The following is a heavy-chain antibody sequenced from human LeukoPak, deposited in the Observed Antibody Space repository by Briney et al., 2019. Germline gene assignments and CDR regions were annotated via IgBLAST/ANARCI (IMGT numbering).Heavy chain of an antibody. Sequence: PSETLSLTCTVSGYSISSGYYWGWIRQPPGKGLQWIGSIYHSGSTNYNPSLKTRVTISVDKSKNQFSLKLSSVTAADTAVYYCARDTTYYYDSSGYYRTPEYAFDIWGQGTMVTVSS. D-gene: IGHD3-22*01. V-gene: IGHV4-38-2*02. CDR3: ARDTTYYYDSSGYYRTPEYAFDI. CDR2: IYHSGST. J-gene: IGHJ3*02. CDR1: GYSISSGYY.